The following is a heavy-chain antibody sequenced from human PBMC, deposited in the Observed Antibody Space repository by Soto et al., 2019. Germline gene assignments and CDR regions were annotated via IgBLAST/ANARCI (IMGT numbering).Heavy chain of an antibody. V-gene: IGHV3-33*01. CDR2: IWYDGSNK. CDR1: GFTFSSYG. D-gene: IGHD3-3*01. CDR3: ARDRILEWSWLDY. Sequence: GGSLRLSCAASGFTFSSYGMYWVRQAPGKGLEWVAVIWYDGSNKYYADSVKGRFTISRDNSKNTLYLQMNSLRAEDTAVYYCARDRILEWSWLDYWGQGTLVTVSS. J-gene: IGHJ4*02.